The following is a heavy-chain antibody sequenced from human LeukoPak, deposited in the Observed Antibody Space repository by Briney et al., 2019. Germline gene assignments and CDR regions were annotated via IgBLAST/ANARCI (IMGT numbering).Heavy chain of an antibody. CDR1: RFTLSRYG. Sequence: GGSLRLSCAASRFTLSRYGMHWLRQAPGRGLEWVALITYDGYYKYYADSVKGRFTISGDNSKNTLYLHMNSLRPEDTAVYYCAKDRSAVVLASPMTYWSQGTLVIVSS. J-gene: IGHJ4*02. V-gene: IGHV3-30*18. CDR2: ITYDGYYK. CDR3: AKDRSAVVLASPMTY. D-gene: IGHD4-23*01.